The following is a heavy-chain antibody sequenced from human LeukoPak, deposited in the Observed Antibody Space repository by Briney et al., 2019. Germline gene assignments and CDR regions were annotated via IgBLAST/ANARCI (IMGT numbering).Heavy chain of an antibody. J-gene: IGHJ4*02. V-gene: IGHV1-24*01. Sequence: ASVKVSCKVSGYTLTELSMHWVRQAPGKGLEWMGGFDPEDGETIYAQKFQGRVTMTEDTSTDTAYMELSSLRSEDTAVYYCATDRVAAAGTAGEMVYWGQGTLSPSPQ. CDR2: FDPEDGET. CDR3: ATDRVAAAGTAGEMVY. CDR1: GYTLTELS. D-gene: IGHD6-13*01.